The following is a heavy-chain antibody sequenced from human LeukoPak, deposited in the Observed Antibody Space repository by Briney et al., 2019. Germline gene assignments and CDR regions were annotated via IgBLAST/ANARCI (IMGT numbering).Heavy chain of an antibody. Sequence: ASVKVSCKVSGYTLTELSMHWVRQAPGKGLEWMGGFDPEDGETIYAQRFQGRVTMTEHTSTDTAYMELSSLRSEDTAVYYCATKYGDYVGFDYWGQGTLVTVSS. J-gene: IGHJ4*02. CDR1: GYTLTELS. V-gene: IGHV1-24*01. CDR3: ATKYGDYVGFDY. D-gene: IGHD4-17*01. CDR2: FDPEDGET.